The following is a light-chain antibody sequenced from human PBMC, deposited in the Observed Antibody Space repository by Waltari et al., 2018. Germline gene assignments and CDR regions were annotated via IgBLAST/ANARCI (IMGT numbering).Light chain of an antibody. CDR3: QQYHNLPLT. Sequence: DIQMTQSPSSLSPSIGDRVPITCQASQNITNYLNWYQHKPGKAPNLLIYDSSSLETGVPSRFTGSGSATDFTFTISSLQPEDLATYYCQQYHNLPLTFGGGTKVEI. CDR1: QNITNY. V-gene: IGKV1-33*01. J-gene: IGKJ4*01. CDR2: DSS.